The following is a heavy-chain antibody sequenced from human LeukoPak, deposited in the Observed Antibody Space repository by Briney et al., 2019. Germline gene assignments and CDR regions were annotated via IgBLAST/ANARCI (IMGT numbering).Heavy chain of an antibody. J-gene: IGHJ4*02. CDR2: INPNSGGT. D-gene: IGHD3-3*01. Sequence: ASVKVSCKASGYTFTGYYMHWVRQAPGQGLEWMGWINPNSGGTNYAQKFQGRVTMTRDTSISIAYMELSRLRSDDTAVYYCARLPRAKTTIFGVVKWGQGTLVTVSS. CDR3: ARLPRAKTTIFGVVK. CDR1: GYTFTGYY. V-gene: IGHV1-2*02.